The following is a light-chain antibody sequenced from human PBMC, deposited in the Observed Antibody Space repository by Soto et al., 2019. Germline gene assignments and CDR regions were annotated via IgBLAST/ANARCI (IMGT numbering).Light chain of an antibody. Sequence: QSALTQPASVSGSPGQSITISCTGSGSDIGGYKFVSWYQQHPGKVPKLMIYEVANRPSGVSNRFSGSKSGSTASLIISGLQAEDEADYYCSSYSSISTVVFGGGTKLTVL. V-gene: IGLV2-14*01. CDR2: EVA. CDR3: SSYSSISTVV. J-gene: IGLJ2*01. CDR1: GSDIGGYKF.